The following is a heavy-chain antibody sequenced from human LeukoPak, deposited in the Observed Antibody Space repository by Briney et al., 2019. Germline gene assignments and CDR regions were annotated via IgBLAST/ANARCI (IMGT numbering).Heavy chain of an antibody. J-gene: IGHJ4*02. V-gene: IGHV3-33*01. Sequence: GGSLRLSCAASGFTFSSYGMHWVGQAPGKGLEWVAVIWYDGSNKYYADSVKGRFTISRDNSKNTLYLQMNSLRVDDTAVYYCARARRVGYSNWDYWGQGTLVTVSS. D-gene: IGHD5-24*01. CDR2: IWYDGSNK. CDR1: GFTFSSYG. CDR3: ARARRVGYSNWDY.